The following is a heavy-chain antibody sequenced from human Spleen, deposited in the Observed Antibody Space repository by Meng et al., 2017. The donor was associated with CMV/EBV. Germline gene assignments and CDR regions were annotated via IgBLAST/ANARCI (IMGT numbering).Heavy chain of an antibody. V-gene: IGHV4-39*07. CDR3: ARGPRGASVLRFLEWLLLDY. CDR2: IYYSGTT. D-gene: IGHD3-3*01. Sequence: GSLRLSCTVSGGSISSSSHYWGWIRQPPGKGLEWIGSIYYSGTTYYNPSLKSRVTISIDTSKNQFSLNLTSVTAADTAVYYCARGPRGASVLRFLEWLLLDYWGQGTLVTVSS. J-gene: IGHJ4*02. CDR1: GGSISSSSHY.